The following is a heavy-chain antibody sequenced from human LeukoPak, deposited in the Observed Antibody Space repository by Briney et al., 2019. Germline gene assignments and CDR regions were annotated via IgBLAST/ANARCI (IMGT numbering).Heavy chain of an antibody. CDR2: IIPIFGTA. CDR3: ARGDHYYGSGSYYYYYYMDV. D-gene: IGHD3-10*01. V-gene: IGHV1-69*13. Sequence: SVRVSCKASGGTFSSYAISWVRQAPGQGLEWMGGIIPIFGTANYAQKFQGRVTITADESTSTAYMELSSLRSEDTAVYYCARGDHYYGSGSYYYYYYMDVWGKGTTVTVSS. CDR1: GGTFSSYA. J-gene: IGHJ6*03.